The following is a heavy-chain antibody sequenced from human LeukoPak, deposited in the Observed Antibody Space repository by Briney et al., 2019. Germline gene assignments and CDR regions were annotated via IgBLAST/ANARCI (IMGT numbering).Heavy chain of an antibody. CDR1: GFTFTSYS. Sequence: GGSLRLSCAASGFTFTSYSMNWVRQAPGKGLEWGSSISRSSSDIYSADSAKGRCTISRDNAKNSLYLQMNSLRAADTAVYYCARDRGITVTTVPLGYWGQGALVTVS. D-gene: IGHD4-17*01. CDR3: ARDRGITVTTVPLGY. V-gene: IGHV3-21*01. J-gene: IGHJ4*02. CDR2: ISRSSSDI.